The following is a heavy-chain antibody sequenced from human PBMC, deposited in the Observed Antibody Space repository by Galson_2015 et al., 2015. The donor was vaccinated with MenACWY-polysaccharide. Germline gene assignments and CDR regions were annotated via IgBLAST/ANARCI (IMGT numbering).Heavy chain of an antibody. Sequence: TLSLTCTVSGGSISSGSYYWSWIRQSAGKGLKWIGRMSFSGSSNYKPSLKSRVTISIDTSKNQFSLSLSSVTAADTAVYYCARGNYDSLTGNYAFDYWGQGTLVTVSS. J-gene: IGHJ4*02. CDR1: GGSISSGSYY. V-gene: IGHV4-61*02. CDR3: ARGNYDSLTGNYAFDY. CDR2: MSFSGSS. D-gene: IGHD3-9*01.